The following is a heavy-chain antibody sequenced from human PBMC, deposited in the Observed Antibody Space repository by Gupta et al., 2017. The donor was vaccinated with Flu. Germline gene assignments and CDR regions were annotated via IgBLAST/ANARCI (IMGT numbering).Heavy chain of an antibody. CDR3: ARIAQFGARLARGHAFDI. D-gene: IGHD3-10*01. CDR2: IFSNDEK. J-gene: IGHJ3*02. V-gene: IGHV2-26*01. CDR1: GFSLSNARMG. Sequence: QVTLKESGPVLVKPTETRTLTCTVSGFSLSNARMGVSWIRQPPGKALEWLAHIFSNDEKSYSTSLKRRLTISKDTSNSQVVLTMTNMDPVDTATYYCARIAQFGARLARGHAFDIWGQGTMVTVSS.